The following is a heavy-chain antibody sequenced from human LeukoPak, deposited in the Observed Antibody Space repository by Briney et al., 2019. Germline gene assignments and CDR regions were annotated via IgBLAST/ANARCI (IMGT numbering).Heavy chain of an antibody. V-gene: IGHV3-33*01. CDR2: IWNDGSNK. CDR3: ARVPIAAVGRDYGVDV. J-gene: IGHJ6*02. D-gene: IGHD6-13*01. Sequence: PGGSLRLSCAASGFIFSNYGMHWVRQAPGKGLEWVAIIWNDGSNKYYSDSVKGRFTISRDNSKNTLFLQMNSLRAEDTAVYYCARVPIAAVGRDYGVDVWGPGTTATVSS. CDR1: GFIFSNYG.